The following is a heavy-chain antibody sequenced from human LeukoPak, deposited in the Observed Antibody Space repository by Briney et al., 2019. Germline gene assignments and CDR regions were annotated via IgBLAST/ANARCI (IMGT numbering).Heavy chain of an antibody. CDR2: ISSSSSYI. CDR1: GFTFSSYS. Sequence: PGGSLRLSCAASGFTFSSYSMNWVRQAPGKGLEWVSSISSSSSYIYYADSVKGRFTISRDNAKNSLYLQMNSLRAEDTAVYYCARALGTRGSFDFDYWGQGTLVTVSS. V-gene: IGHV3-21*01. CDR3: ARALGTRGSFDFDY. J-gene: IGHJ4*02. D-gene: IGHD1-26*01.